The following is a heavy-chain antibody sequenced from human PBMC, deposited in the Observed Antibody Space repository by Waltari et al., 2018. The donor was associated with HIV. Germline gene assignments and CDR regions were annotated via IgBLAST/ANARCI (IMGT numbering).Heavy chain of an antibody. CDR1: GFTFSDSA. CDR3: VKDTGMSYYYGMDV. CDR2: ISWNSGSI. Sequence: EVQLVESGGGLVQPGRSLRLSCAASGFTFSDSAMHWVRPAPGKGLEWVSGISWNSGSIGYADSVKGRFTISRDNAKNSLYLQMHSLRAEDTALYYCVKDTGMSYYYGMDVWGQGTTVTVSS. J-gene: IGHJ6*02. V-gene: IGHV3-9*01. D-gene: IGHD1-20*01.